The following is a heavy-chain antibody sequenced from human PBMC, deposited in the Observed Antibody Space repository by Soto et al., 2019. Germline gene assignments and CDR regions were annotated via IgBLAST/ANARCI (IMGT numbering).Heavy chain of an antibody. V-gene: IGHV1-8*01. CDR3: AAYSRQLGVFDY. D-gene: IGHD6-6*01. CDR1: GYTFTSYD. Sequence: SVKVSCKASGYTFTSYDINWVRQATGQGLEWMGWMNPNSGNTGYAQKFQGRVTMTRNTSISTAYMELSSLRSEDTAVYYCAAYSRQLGVFDYWGQGTLVTVSS. J-gene: IGHJ4*02. CDR2: MNPNSGNT.